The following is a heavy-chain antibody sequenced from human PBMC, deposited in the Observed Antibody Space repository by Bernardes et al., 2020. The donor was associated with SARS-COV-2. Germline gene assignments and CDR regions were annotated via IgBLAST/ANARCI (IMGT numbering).Heavy chain of an antibody. J-gene: IGHJ4*02. CDR1: GFTFSSYA. V-gene: IGHV3-23*01. CDR3: AKLIAAAGSGTTYFDY. D-gene: IGHD6-13*01. CDR2: ISGSGGST. Sequence: GGSLRLSCAASGFTFSSYAMSWVRQAPGKGLEWVSSISGSGGSTYYADSVKGRFTISRDNSKNTLYLQMNSLRAEDTAVYYCAKLIAAAGSGTTYFDYWREQTLVTVSP.